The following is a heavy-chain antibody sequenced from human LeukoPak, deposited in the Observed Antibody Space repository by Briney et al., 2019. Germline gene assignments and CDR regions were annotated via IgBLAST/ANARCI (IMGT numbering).Heavy chain of an antibody. CDR2: VIPIFGTA. D-gene: IGHD6-13*01. Sequence: SVKVSCKASGGTFSSYAITWVRQAPGQGLEWMGRVIPIFGTANYAQKFQGRVTITTDESTRTAYMELSSLRSEDTAVYYCARERPPGDSSSWFLEGYFDIWGQGSLVIVSS. J-gene: IGHJ4*02. CDR1: GGTFSSYA. CDR3: ARERPPGDSSSWFLEGYFDI. V-gene: IGHV1-69*05.